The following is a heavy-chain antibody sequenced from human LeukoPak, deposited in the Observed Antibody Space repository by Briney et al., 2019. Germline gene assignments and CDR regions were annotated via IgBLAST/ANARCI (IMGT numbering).Heavy chain of an antibody. Sequence: PSETLSLTCTVSGGSISSHYWSWIRQPPGKGLEWIGCIYYSGSTNYNPSLKSRVTISVDTSKNQFSLKLSSVTAADTAVYYCARGVFRSSSWYSIHYYFDYWGQGTLVTVSS. CDR2: IYYSGST. D-gene: IGHD6-13*01. J-gene: IGHJ4*02. CDR1: GGSISSHY. CDR3: ARGVFRSSSWYSIHYYFDY. V-gene: IGHV4-59*11.